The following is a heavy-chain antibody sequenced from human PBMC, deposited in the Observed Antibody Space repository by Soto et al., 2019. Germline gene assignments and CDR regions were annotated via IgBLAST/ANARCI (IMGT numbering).Heavy chain of an antibody. CDR3: ARVYGEPTP. Sequence: QVQLVQSGTEVKKPGATVKVSCKASGYTFSSSDINWVRQATGQGLEWMGWMNPKSGNTGSAQKVQGRITMTRDTTVSTAYMELSSLGSDDTAVYYCARVYGEPTPWGQGTPVTVSS. V-gene: IGHV1-8*01. D-gene: IGHD4-17*01. J-gene: IGHJ4*02. CDR2: MNPKSGNT. CDR1: GYTFSSSD.